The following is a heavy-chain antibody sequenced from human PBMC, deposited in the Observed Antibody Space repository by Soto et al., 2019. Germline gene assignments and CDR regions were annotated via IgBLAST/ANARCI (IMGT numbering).Heavy chain of an antibody. CDR2: NYYSVST. CDR1: GGSMRSDNYF. CDR3: ARDRLDTAMVYGMYV. D-gene: IGHD5-18*01. J-gene: IGHJ6*02. Sequence: SETLSLTCTVSGGSMRSDNYFCSWIRQPPGKGLEWIGYNYYSVSTYYNPSLKSRVTISVDTSKNQFSLKLCSVTAADTAVYYCARDRLDTAMVYGMYVWGQGTKVTVSS. V-gene: IGHV4-30-4*01.